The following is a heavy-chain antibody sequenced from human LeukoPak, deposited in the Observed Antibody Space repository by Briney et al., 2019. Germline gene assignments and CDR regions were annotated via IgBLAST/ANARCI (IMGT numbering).Heavy chain of an antibody. CDR1: GGSISSYY. CDR2: IYTSGST. J-gene: IGHJ6*02. D-gene: IGHD6-19*01. V-gene: IGHV4-4*07. Sequence: SETLSLTCTVSGGSISSYYWSWIRQPPGKGLEWIGRIYTSGSTNYNPSLKSRVTMSVDTSKNQFSLKLSSVTAADTAVYYCARVLAVAGGYYYYGMDVWGQGTTVTVSS. CDR3: ARVLAVAGGYYYYGMDV.